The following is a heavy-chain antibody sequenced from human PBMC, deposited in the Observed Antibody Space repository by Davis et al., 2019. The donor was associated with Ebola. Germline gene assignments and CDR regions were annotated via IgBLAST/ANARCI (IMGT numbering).Heavy chain of an antibody. Sequence: GGSLRLSCAASGFTFSSYAMSWVRQAPGKGLEWVSAISGSGGGTYYADSVKGRFTISRDNSKNTLYLQMNSLRAEDTAVYYCAKSGRFPPRDYYMDVWGKGTTVTVSS. CDR1: GFTFSSYA. J-gene: IGHJ6*03. CDR3: AKSGRFPPRDYYMDV. D-gene: IGHD2-21*01. CDR2: ISGSGGGT. V-gene: IGHV3-23*01.